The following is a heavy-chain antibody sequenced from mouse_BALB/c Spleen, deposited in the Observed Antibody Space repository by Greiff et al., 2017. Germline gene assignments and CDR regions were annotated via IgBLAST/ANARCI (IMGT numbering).Heavy chain of an antibody. D-gene: IGHD4-1*01. CDR3: ARDRNWDGWFAY. J-gene: IGHJ3*01. V-gene: IGHV5-6-3*01. CDR1: GLTFSSYG. CDR2: INSNGGST. Sequence: EVQRVESGGGLVQPGGSLKLSCAASGLTFSSYGMSWVRQTPDKRLELVATINSNGGSTYYPDSVKGRFTISRDNAKNTLYLQMSSLKSEDTAMYYCARDRNWDGWFAYWGQGTLVTVSA.